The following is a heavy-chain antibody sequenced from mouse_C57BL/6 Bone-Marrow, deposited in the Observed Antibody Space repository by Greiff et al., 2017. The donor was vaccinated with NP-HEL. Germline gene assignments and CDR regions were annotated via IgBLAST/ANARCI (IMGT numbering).Heavy chain of an antibody. CDR2: IYPRSGNT. D-gene: IGHD1-1*01. V-gene: IGHV1-81*01. CDR1: GYTFTSYG. Sequence: QVQLQQSGAELARPGASVKLSCKASGYTFTSYGISWVKQRTGQGLEWIGEIYPRSGNTYYNEKFKGKATLTADKSSSTAYMELRSLTSEDSAVSFCARPNYYGSSYGWYFDVWGTGTTVTVSS. J-gene: IGHJ1*03. CDR3: ARPNYYGSSYGWYFDV.